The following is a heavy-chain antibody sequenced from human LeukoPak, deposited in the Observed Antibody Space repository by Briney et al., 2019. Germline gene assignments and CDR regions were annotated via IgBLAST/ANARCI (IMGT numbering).Heavy chain of an antibody. CDR1: GYSFTTNW. CDR2: IYPGDSET. V-gene: IGHV5-51*01. Sequence: GESLKISCKGSGYSFTTNWIGWLRQMPGKGLEWMGIIYPGDSETRYSPSFQGQVTISADKSISTAYVQWSSLKASDTAMYYCVRSRGYSYGYSYYFDYWGQGTLVTVSS. D-gene: IGHD5-18*01. J-gene: IGHJ4*02. CDR3: VRSRGYSYGYSYYFDY.